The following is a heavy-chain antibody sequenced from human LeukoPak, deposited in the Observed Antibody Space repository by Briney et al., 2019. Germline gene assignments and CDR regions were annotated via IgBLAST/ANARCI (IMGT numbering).Heavy chain of an antibody. D-gene: IGHD3-22*01. CDR3: AGGASGYWFDP. V-gene: IGHV4-34*01. CDR1: GGSFSGYY. J-gene: IGHJ5*02. Sequence: SETLSLTCAVYGGSFSGYYWSWIRQPPGKGLEWIGEINHSGSTNYNPSLKSRVTISVDTSKNQFSLKLSSVTAADTAVYYCAGGASGYWFDPWGQGTLVTVSS. CDR2: INHSGST.